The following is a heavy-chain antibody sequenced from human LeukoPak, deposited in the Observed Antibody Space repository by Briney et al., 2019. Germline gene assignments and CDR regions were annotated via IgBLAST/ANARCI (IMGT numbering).Heavy chain of an antibody. CDR2: VYHSGST. CDR3: ARHGTGDSSSALVSP. J-gene: IGHJ4*02. CDR1: GGSISSSNW. D-gene: IGHD6-6*01. V-gene: IGHV4-4*02. Sequence: SETLSLTCAVSGGSISSSNWWSWVRQPPGKGLEWIEEVYHSGSTNYNPSLKSRVTISVDTSKNQFSLKLSSVTAADTAVNYCARHGTGDSSSALVSPWGQGTLVTVSS.